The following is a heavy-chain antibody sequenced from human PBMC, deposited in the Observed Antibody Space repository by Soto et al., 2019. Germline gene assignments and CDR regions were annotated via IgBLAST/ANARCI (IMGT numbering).Heavy chain of an antibody. CDR3: ARSSAYGDYNGI. V-gene: IGHV4-34*01. J-gene: IGHJ3*02. CDR2: INHSGST. CDR1: GGSFSGYY. D-gene: IGHD4-17*01. Sequence: SETLSLTCAVYGGSFSGYYWSWIRQPPGKGLEWIGEINHSGSTNYNPSLKSRVTISVDTSKNQFSLKLSSVTAADTAVYYCARSSAYGDYNGIWGQGTMVTVSS.